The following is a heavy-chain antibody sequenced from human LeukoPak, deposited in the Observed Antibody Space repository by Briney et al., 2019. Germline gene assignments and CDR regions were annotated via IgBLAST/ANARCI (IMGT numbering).Heavy chain of an antibody. CDR1: GYTFSDYY. CDR2: SNPKSGGV. Sequence: ASVTVTCKASGYTFSDYYINWVRQAPGQGLEWMGWSNPKSGGVHYVEKFQDRVTMITDTSIGTAYLELSSLNFDDTAVYYCAREGDNGVDVNWFDPWGQPTRVTVSS. CDR3: AREGDNGVDVNWFDP. J-gene: IGHJ5*02. D-gene: IGHD2-8*01. V-gene: IGHV1-2*02.